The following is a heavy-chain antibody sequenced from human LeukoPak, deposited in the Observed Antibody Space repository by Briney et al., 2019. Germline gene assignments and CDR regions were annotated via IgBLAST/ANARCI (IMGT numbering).Heavy chain of an antibody. Sequence: GGSLRLSCAASGFTFSSYAMHWVRQAPGKGLEWVAVISYDGSNKYYADSVKGRFTISRDNSKNTLYLQMNSLRAEDTAVYYCASLWFGELALFDPWGQGTLVTVSS. CDR2: ISYDGSNK. D-gene: IGHD3-10*01. V-gene: IGHV3-30*04. CDR1: GFTFSSYA. CDR3: ASLWFGELALFDP. J-gene: IGHJ5*02.